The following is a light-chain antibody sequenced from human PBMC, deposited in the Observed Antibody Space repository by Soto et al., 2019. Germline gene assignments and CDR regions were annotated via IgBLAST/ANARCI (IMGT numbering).Light chain of an antibody. Sequence: DIQMTQSPSSLSASVGDRVTITCRASQGIGTFLAWYQQKPGKVPKLLIYTASTLQSGVPSRFSGSGSGTDVTLTISSLQPEDVAIDYCQKYNSAPWTFGQGTRVEIK. V-gene: IGKV1-27*01. CDR2: TAS. CDR3: QKYNSAPWT. J-gene: IGKJ1*01. CDR1: QGIGTF.